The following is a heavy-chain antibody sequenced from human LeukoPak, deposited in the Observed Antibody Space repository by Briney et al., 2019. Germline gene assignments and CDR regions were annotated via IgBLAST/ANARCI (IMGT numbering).Heavy chain of an antibody. Sequence: SSGTLSLTCTVSGGSISSYYWSWIRQPPGKGLEWIGYIYYSGSTNYNPSLKSRVTISVDTSKNQFSLKLSSMTAADTAVYYCASSGRGYSYGPDYWGQGTLVTVSS. D-gene: IGHD5-18*01. J-gene: IGHJ4*02. V-gene: IGHV4-59*01. CDR3: ASSGRGYSYGPDY. CDR2: IYYSGST. CDR1: GGSISSYY.